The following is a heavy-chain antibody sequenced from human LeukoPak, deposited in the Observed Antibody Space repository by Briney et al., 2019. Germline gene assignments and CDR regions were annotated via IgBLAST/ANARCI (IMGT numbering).Heavy chain of an antibody. V-gene: IGHV3-30*02. D-gene: IGHD4-17*01. CDR1: GFTFSSYG. CDR2: IRYDGSNK. J-gene: IGHJ3*02. Sequence: GGSLRLSCAASGFTFSSYGMHWVRQAPGKGLEWVAFIRYDGSNKYYADSVKGRFTISRDNSKNTLYLQMNSLRAEDTAVYYCARGDYGDYRGAFDIWGQGTMVTVSS. CDR3: ARGDYGDYRGAFDI.